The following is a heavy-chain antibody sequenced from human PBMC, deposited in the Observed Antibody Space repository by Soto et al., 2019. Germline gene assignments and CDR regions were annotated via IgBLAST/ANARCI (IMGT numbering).Heavy chain of an antibody. CDR1: GGSINSSDHF. CDR2: VYYTETT. Sequence: SETLSLTCSLSGGSINSSDHFWDWIRQTPGKGLEWIGSVYYTETTYYNPSLKSPVTISVETSRNTFSLKVNSVTAADTGIYYCARQRVLSTNMFITSFDPWGQGTLVTVSS. CDR3: ARQRVLSTNMFITSFDP. J-gene: IGHJ5*02. V-gene: IGHV4-39*01. D-gene: IGHD3-10*02.